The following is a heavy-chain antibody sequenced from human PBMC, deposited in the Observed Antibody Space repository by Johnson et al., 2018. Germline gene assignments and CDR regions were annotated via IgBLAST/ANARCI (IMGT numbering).Heavy chain of an antibody. CDR2: IKSKTDGGTR. CDR1: GFTFSNAW. D-gene: IGHD1-1*01. V-gene: IGHV3-15*01. Sequence: VQLVQSGGGLVKPGGSLRLSCAASGFTFSNAWMSWVRQAPGKGLEWVGRIKSKTDGGTRDYAAPVKGRFTISRDESKNTLYLQRNSLKTEDTAVYYCTTGRRGAFDIWVQGTMVTVSS. J-gene: IGHJ3*02. CDR3: TTGRRGAFDI.